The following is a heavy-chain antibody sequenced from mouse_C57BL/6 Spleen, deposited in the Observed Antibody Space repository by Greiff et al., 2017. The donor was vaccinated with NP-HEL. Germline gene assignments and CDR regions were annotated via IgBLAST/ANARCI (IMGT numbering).Heavy chain of an antibody. V-gene: IGHV5-17*01. Sequence: EVKLMESGGGVVKPGGSLKLSCAASGFTFSDYGMHWVRQAPEKGLEWVAYISSGSSTIYYADTVKGRFTISRDNAKNTLFLQMTSLRSEDTAMYYCALYDYGGFAYWGQGTLVTVSA. CDR2: ISSGSSTI. J-gene: IGHJ3*01. CDR3: ALYDYGGFAY. CDR1: GFTFSDYG. D-gene: IGHD2-4*01.